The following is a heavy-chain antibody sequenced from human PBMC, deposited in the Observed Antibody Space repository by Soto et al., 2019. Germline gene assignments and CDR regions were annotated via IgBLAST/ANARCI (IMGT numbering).Heavy chain of an antibody. CDR2: INSDGSST. Sequence: GGSLRLSCAASGFTFSSYWMHWVRQAPGKVLVWVSRINSDGSSTSYADSVKGRFTISRDNAKNTLYLQMNSLRAEDTAVYYCAREGYYDSSGYSHGAFDIWGQGTMVTVSS. CDR1: GFTFSSYW. CDR3: AREGYYDSSGYSHGAFDI. D-gene: IGHD3-22*01. V-gene: IGHV3-74*01. J-gene: IGHJ3*02.